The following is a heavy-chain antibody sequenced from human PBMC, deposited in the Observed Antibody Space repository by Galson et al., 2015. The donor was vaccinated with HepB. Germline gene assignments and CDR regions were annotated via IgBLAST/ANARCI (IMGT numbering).Heavy chain of an antibody. D-gene: IGHD3-10*01. Sequence: SETLSLTCIVSGGSISSSSYYWGWIRQPPGKGLEWIGSIYYSGSTYYNPSLKSRVTISVDTSKNQFSLKLSSVTAADAAVYYCARRAAYYYGSGSWNYFDYWGQGTLVTGPS. CDR3: ARRAAYYYGSGSWNYFDY. CDR1: GGSISSSSYY. V-gene: IGHV4-39*01. J-gene: IGHJ4*02. CDR2: IYYSGST.